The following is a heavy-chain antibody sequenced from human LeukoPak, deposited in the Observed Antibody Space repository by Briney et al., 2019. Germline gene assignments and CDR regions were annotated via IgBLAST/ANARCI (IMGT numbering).Heavy chain of an antibody. Sequence: GRSLRLSCAASGFTFSSYGMPWVRQAPGKGLEWVAVIWYDGSNKYYADSVKGRFTISRDNSKNTLYLQMNSLRAEDTAVYYCAKDLSSGYGDYWGQGTLVTVSS. CDR1: GFTFSSYG. D-gene: IGHD5-12*01. V-gene: IGHV3-33*06. J-gene: IGHJ4*02. CDR2: IWYDGSNK. CDR3: AKDLSSGYGDY.